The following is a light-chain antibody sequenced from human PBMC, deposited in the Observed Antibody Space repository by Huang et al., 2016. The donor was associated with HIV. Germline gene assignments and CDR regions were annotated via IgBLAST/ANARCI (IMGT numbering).Light chain of an antibody. CDR1: QSVCSD. Sequence: IVMTQSPSTLSVSPGDRVPPSCRASQSVCSDSAWYQQKAGQEPRLLLYGASTRATGIPASFSGSGSGTEFTLTSSSLQSEDFGFYYCQQYNNGLTFGGGTKVEIK. CDR3: QQYNNGLT. V-gene: IGKV3-15*01. CDR2: GAS. J-gene: IGKJ4*01.